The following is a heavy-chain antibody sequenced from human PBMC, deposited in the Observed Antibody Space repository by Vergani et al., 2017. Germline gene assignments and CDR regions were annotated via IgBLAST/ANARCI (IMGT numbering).Heavy chain of an antibody. V-gene: IGHV1-24*01. CDR3: ATGWWGYNWNYEWFDP. CDR1: GYTLAELS. CDR2: FDPEDGET. Sequence: QVQLVQSGAEVKKPGASVKVSCKVSGYTLAELSMHWVRQAPGKGLEWMGGFDPEDGETIYAQKFQGRVTMTEDTSTDTAYMELSSLRSEDTAVYYCATGWWGYNWNYEWFDPWGQGTLVTVSS. D-gene: IGHD1-7*01. J-gene: IGHJ5*02.